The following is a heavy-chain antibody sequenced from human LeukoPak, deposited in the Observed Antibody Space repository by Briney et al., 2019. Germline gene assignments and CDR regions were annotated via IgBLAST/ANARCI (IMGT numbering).Heavy chain of an antibody. CDR2: INPNSGGT. CDR3: ARAPLGSARIIDY. CDR1: GYTFTDYY. J-gene: IGHJ4*02. D-gene: IGHD6-6*01. V-gene: IGHV1-2*02. Sequence: ASVKVSCKASGYTFTDYYIHWVRQAPGQGLEWMAWINPNSGGTNYAQKFQGRATMTRDTSISTAYMDLSRLRSDDTAVYYCARAPLGSARIIDYWGQGTLVTVSS.